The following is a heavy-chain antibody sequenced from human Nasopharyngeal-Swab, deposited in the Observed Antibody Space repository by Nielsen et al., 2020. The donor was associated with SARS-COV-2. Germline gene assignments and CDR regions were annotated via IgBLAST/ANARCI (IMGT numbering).Heavy chain of an antibody. J-gene: IGHJ3*02. V-gene: IGHV3-30*04. Sequence: WIRQPPGKGLEWVAVISYDGSNKYYADSVKGRFTISRDNSKNTLYLQMNSLRAEDTAVYHCASSYYDFWSGYYYHGAFDIWGQGTMVTVSS. CDR3: ASSYYDFWSGYYYHGAFDI. D-gene: IGHD3-3*01. CDR2: ISYDGSNK.